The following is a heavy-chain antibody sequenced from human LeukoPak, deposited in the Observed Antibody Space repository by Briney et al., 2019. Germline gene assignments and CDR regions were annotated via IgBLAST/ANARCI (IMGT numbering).Heavy chain of an antibody. V-gene: IGHV7-4-1*02. D-gene: IGHD2-2*01. J-gene: IGHJ4*02. CDR2: INTNTGSP. CDR1: GYTFTSYA. CDR3: ACYDCGDY. Sequence: ASVKVSCMASGYTFTSYAMNWVRQVPGQGLEWMGWINTNTGSPTYAQAFTGRFVFSLDTSVSTVYLQISSLKAEDTAVYYCACYDCGDYWGQGTLVTVSS.